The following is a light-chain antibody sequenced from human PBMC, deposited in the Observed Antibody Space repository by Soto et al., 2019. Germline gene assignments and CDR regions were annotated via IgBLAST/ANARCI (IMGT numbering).Light chain of an antibody. CDR1: QSVSSN. V-gene: IGKV3-11*01. CDR2: DAS. Sequence: EIVLTQSAAALSLYPGERATLSCRASQSVSSNLAWYQQKPGQAPRLLIYDASNRATGIPARFSGSGSGTDFTLTISSLEPEDFAVYYCQRGDTFGQGTRLEIK. J-gene: IGKJ5*01. CDR3: QRGDT.